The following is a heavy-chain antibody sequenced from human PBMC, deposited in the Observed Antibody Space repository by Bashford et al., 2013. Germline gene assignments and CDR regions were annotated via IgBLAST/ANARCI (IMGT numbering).Heavy chain of an antibody. CDR2: VYYSGST. CDR3: ASERRGGLLSTYYFDY. V-gene: IGHV4-59*12. J-gene: IGHJ4*02. Sequence: WIRQPPGKGLEWIGYVYYSGSTHYNPSLKSRVAISVETSMNQFSLEVRSVTAADTAVYYCASERRGGLLSTYYFDYWGPGEPWSPSPQ. D-gene: IGHD5-24*01.